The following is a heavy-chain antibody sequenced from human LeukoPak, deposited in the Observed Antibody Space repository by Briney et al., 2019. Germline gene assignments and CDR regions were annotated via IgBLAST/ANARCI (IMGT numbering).Heavy chain of an antibody. V-gene: IGHV3-74*01. J-gene: IGHJ3*02. CDR3: ARGGSYLSAFDI. CDR2: ISGDGSNT. D-gene: IGHD1-26*01. Sequence: HTGGSLRLSCEDSGFSFSSQWMHWVRQAPGKGLVWVSRISGDGSNTRYADSVKGRFTISRDNSKNTLYLQMNSLRAEDTAVYYCARGGSYLSAFDIWGQGTMVTVSS. CDR1: GFSFSSQW.